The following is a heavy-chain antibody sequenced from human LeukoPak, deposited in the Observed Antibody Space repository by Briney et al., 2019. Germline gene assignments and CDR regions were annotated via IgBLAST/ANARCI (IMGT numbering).Heavy chain of an antibody. J-gene: IGHJ3*01. CDR3: NGYSGSSPAM. V-gene: IGHV3-48*01. CDR2: ISPSGRT. D-gene: IGHD3-10*01. Sequence: GGSLRLSCAASGFSFSTYSMNWVRQAPGKGLEWVSFISPSGRTHYSDSVQGRFTISRDNAKNSVYLQMNSLRAEDTAVFYCNGYSGSSPAMWGQGTMVTVSS. CDR1: GFSFSTYS.